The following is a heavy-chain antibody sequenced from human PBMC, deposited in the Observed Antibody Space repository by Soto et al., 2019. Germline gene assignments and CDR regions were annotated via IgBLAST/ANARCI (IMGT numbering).Heavy chain of an antibody. V-gene: IGHV3-30-3*01. CDR2: ISYDGSNK. J-gene: IGHJ3*02. CDR3: ARDRGYYYDSSGYPGDAFDI. CDR1: GFTFSSYA. D-gene: IGHD3-22*01. Sequence: AGGSLRLSCAASGFTFSSYAMHWVRQAPGKGLEWVAVISYDGSNKYYADSVKGRFTISRDNSKNTLYLQMNSLRAEDTAVYYCARDRGYYYDSSGYPGDAFDIWGQGTMVTVSS.